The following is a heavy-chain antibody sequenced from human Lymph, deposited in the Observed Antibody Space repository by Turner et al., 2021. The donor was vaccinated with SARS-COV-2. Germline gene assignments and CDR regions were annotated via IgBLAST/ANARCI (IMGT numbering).Heavy chain of an antibody. Sequence: EVQLVETGGGLIQPGGSLRISCAASGFTVSSNYMSWVRQAPGKGLEWVSVIYIGGTTYYADSVKGRFTISRDNSKNTLYLQMNSLRAEDTAVYYCARDLGPLAFDIWGQGTMVTVSS. CDR3: ARDLGPLAFDI. CDR1: GFTVSSNY. V-gene: IGHV3-53*02. J-gene: IGHJ3*02. CDR2: IYIGGTT.